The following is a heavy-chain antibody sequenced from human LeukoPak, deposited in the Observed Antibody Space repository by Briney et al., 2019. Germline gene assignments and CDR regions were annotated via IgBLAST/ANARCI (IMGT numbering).Heavy chain of an antibody. J-gene: IGHJ4*02. CDR1: GFTFSSYW. D-gene: IGHD4-11*01. Sequence: PGGSLRLSCAASGFTFSSYWMSWVRQAPGKGLEWVANIKQDGSEKYYVDSVKGRFTISRDNAKNSLYLQMNSLRAEDTAVYYCARRMTTVTAYFDYWGQGTLLTVSS. V-gene: IGHV3-7*01. CDR3: ARRMTTVTAYFDY. CDR2: IKQDGSEK.